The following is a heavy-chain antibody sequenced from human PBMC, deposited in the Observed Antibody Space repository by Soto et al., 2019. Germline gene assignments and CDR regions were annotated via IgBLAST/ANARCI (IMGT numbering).Heavy chain of an antibody. CDR2: IIPIFGTA. CDR1: GGTFSSYA. CDR3: PTLNTLVGRSDY. J-gene: IGHJ4*02. Sequence: QVQLVQSGAQVKKPGSSVKVSCKASGGTFSSYAISWVRQSPGQGLEWMGGIIPIFGTANYAQKFQGRVTITADESTSTAYMELSSLRSEDTAVYYCPTLNTLVGRSDYWGQGTLVTVSS. V-gene: IGHV1-69*12. D-gene: IGHD1-26*01.